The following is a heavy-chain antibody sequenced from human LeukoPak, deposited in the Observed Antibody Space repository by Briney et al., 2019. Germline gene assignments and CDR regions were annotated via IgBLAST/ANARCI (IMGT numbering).Heavy chain of an antibody. CDR3: ARESPYYYDSSGSVFIDY. J-gene: IGHJ4*02. D-gene: IGHD3-22*01. CDR1: GGSISSTNYY. CDR2: ISYSGST. Sequence: SETLSLTCTVSGGSISSTNYYWGWIRQPPGKGLEWIGSISYSGSTYYNPSLKSRVTTSLDTSKSQFSLKLSSVTAADTAVYYCARESPYYYDSSGSVFIDYWGQGTLVTVSS. V-gene: IGHV4-39*07.